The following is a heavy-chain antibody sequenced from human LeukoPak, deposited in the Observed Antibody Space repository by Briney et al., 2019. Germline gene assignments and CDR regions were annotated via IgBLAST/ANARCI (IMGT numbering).Heavy chain of an antibody. CDR1: GGSISSTTYY. CDR3: ARDRACSNGVCSYFDY. J-gene: IGHJ4*02. CDR2: IYYSGST. V-gene: IGHV4-39*01. Sequence: SETLSLTCIVSGGSISSTTYYWGWIRQPPGKGLEWIGSIYYSGSTWYNPSLKSRVTVSADTSKNQFSLKLTSVTAADTAVYYCARDRACSNGVCSYFDYWGQGTVVTVSS. D-gene: IGHD2-8*01.